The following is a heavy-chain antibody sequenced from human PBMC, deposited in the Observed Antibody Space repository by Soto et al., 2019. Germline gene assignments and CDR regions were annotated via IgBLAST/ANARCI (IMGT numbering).Heavy chain of an antibody. V-gene: IGHV4-61*01. D-gene: IGHD3-22*01. CDR3: ARLTSQYYYDSAPHCYFAL. Sequence: QVQLQESGPGLVKPSETLSLTCTVSGGSVSSGSYYWSWIRQPPGKGLEWIGYIYYSGRTNYNPSTKGRVTISVDTTKNQFSLKLSSVTAADTAVYYCARLTSQYYYDSAPHCYFALRGRGTLVTVST. CDR1: GGSVSSGSYY. J-gene: IGHJ2*01. CDR2: IYYSGRT.